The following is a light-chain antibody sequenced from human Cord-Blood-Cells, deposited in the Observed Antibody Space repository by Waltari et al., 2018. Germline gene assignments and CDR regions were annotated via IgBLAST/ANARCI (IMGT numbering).Light chain of an antibody. CDR3: CSYAGSYV. CDR1: SSDVGGYTY. J-gene: IGLJ1*01. V-gene: IGLV2-11*01. Sequence: QSALTQPRSVSGSPGQSVTISCPGTSSDVGGYTYVSWYQQHPGKAPKLMIYDVSKRPSGVPDRFSGSKSGNTASLTISGLQAEDEADYYCCSYAGSYVFGTGTKVTVL. CDR2: DVS.